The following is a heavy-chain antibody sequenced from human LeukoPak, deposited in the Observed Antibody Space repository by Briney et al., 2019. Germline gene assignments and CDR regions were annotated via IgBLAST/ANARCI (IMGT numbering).Heavy chain of an antibody. Sequence: SETLSLTCTVSGGSISSYYWSWIRQPPGKGLEWIGEINHSGSTNYNPSLKSRVTISVDTSKNQFSLRLSSVTAADTAVYYCARGSSKLFDYWGQGTLVTVSS. D-gene: IGHD6-6*01. J-gene: IGHJ4*02. CDR3: ARGSSKLFDY. CDR2: INHSGST. V-gene: IGHV4-34*01. CDR1: GGSISSYY.